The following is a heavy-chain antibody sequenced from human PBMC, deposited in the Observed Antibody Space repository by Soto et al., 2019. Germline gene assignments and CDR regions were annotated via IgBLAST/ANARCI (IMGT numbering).Heavy chain of an antibody. CDR1: GYTFSSYA. CDR2: INAGYGNT. J-gene: IGHJ4*02. Sequence: EASVKVSCKASGYTFSSYAMHWVLQAPGQRLEWMGWINAGYGNTKSSQKFQDRVTISRDTSASTAYMELTSLRSEDTAVYYCARDTGDGTFDFWGQGTLVTVSS. CDR3: ARDTGDGTFDF. D-gene: IGHD7-27*01. V-gene: IGHV1-3*01.